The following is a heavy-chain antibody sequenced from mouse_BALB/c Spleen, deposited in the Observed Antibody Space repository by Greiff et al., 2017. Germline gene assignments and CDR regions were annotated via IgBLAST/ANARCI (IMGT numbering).Heavy chain of an antibody. Sequence: QVQLKQSGAELVKPGASVKLSCKASGYTFTSYYMYWVKQRPGQGLEWIGEINPSNGGTNFNEKFKSKATLTVDKSSSTAYMQLSSLTSEDSAVYYCTREGGWGYWGQGTSVTVSS. J-gene: IGHJ4*01. V-gene: IGHV1S81*02. CDR3: TREGGWGY. CDR2: INPSNGGT. CDR1: GYTFTSYY. D-gene: IGHD2-3*01.